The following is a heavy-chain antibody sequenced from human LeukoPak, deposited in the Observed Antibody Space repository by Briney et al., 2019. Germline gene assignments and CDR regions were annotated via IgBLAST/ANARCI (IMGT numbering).Heavy chain of an antibody. CDR2: ISAYNGNT. V-gene: IGHV1-18*04. Sequence: GASVKVSCKASGYTFTGYYMHWVRQAPGQGLEWMGWISAYNGNTNYAQKLQGRVTMTTDTSTSTAYMELRSLRSDDTAVYYCATSRRYYCSSTSCRFDYWGQGTLVTVSS. J-gene: IGHJ4*02. D-gene: IGHD2-2*01. CDR3: ATSRRYYCSSTSCRFDY. CDR1: GYTFTGYY.